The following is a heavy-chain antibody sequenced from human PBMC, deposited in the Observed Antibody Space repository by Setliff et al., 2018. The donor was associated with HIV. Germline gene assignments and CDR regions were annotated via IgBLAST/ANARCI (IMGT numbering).Heavy chain of an antibody. Sequence: LRLSCVASGFTFNSYWMYWVRQAPGKGLVWVFGMNTDGSSTRYADSVKGRFTISRDNAKNMLYLQMNSLSADDTAVYYCVRGSGYYYFDNWGQGALVTVSS. J-gene: IGHJ4*02. CDR2: MNTDGSST. D-gene: IGHD3-22*01. V-gene: IGHV3-74*01. CDR3: VRGSGYYYFDN. CDR1: GFTFNSYW.